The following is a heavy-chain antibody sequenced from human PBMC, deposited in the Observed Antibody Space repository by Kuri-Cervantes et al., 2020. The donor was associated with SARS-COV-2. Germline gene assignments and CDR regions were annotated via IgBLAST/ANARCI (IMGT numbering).Heavy chain of an antibody. V-gene: IGHV6-1*01. Sequence: SETLSLTCAISGDSVSRNNAAWYWFRQSPSRGLEWLGRTYYRSKWYYDYVVSMRGQTIINPDTSKNQFSLQLNSVTPEDTAVYYCARQSANTFQIWGQGTMVTVSS. J-gene: IGHJ3*02. D-gene: IGHD2/OR15-2a*01. CDR2: TYYRSKWYY. CDR1: GDSVSRNNAA. CDR3: ARQSANTFQI.